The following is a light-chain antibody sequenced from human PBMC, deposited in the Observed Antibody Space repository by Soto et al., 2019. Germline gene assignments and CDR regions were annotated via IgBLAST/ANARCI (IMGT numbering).Light chain of an antibody. CDR3: QQYGSYPRT. V-gene: IGKV3-20*01. CDR1: QSVSSSY. CDR2: GAS. J-gene: IGKJ4*01. Sequence: EIVLTQSPGTLSLSPGERATLSCRASQSVSSSYLAWYQQKPGQAPRLLIHGASSRDTGIPDRFSGSGSGTDFTLTISSLEPEDFAVYYCQQYGSYPRTFGGGTKVEIK.